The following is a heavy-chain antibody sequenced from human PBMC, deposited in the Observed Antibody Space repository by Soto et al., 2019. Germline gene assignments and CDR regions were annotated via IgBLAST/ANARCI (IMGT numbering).Heavy chain of an antibody. J-gene: IGHJ5*02. CDR3: ARGTLYSSSWLYTWGWFDP. CDR2: IYYSGST. CDR1: CGSFSGYY. Sequence: SETLSLTCAVSCGSFSGYYWSWIRQPPGKGLEWIGYIYYSGSTNYNPSLKSRVTISVDTSKNQFSLKLSSVTAADTAVYYCARGTLYSSSWLYTWGWFDPWGQGTLVTVSS. V-gene: IGHV4-59*01. D-gene: IGHD6-13*01.